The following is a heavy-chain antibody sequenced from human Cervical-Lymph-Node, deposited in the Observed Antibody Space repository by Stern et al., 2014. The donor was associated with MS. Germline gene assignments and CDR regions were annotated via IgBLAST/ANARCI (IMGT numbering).Heavy chain of an antibody. D-gene: IGHD6-19*01. CDR2: TIPICGTG. J-gene: IGHJ4*02. Sequence: QLQLVQSGAEVKKPVSSVQVSCKASGGTFSSHAISWVRQAPGQGLEWMGGTIPICGTGNYAQKFQGRVTITADESTSTAYMELSSLRSEDTAVYYCARGPGIAVAEYYFDYWGQGTLVTVAS. V-gene: IGHV1-69*01. CDR3: ARGPGIAVAEYYFDY. CDR1: GGTFSSHA.